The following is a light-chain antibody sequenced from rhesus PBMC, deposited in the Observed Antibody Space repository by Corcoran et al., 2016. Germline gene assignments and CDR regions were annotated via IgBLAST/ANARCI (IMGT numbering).Light chain of an antibody. Sequence: DIQMTQSPSSLSASVGDKVTITCRASQGISSYLNWYQQKPGKAPKLLIYYANNLESGVPSMFCGSGSGTVYTLTISSLQTEDFATYYCQQGYSTPLTFGGGTKVEIK. CDR3: QQGYSTPLT. V-gene: IGKV1-32*03. CDR2: YAN. CDR1: QGISSY. J-gene: IGKJ4*01.